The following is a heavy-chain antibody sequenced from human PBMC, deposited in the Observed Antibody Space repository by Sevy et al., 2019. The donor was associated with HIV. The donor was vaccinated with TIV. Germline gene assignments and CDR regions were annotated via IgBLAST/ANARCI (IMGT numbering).Heavy chain of an antibody. V-gene: IGHV1-24*01. J-gene: IGHJ4*02. CDR1: GHTLNRLG. D-gene: IGHD3-22*01. CDR2: FDPEDGET. CDR3: AATKDYYENSGSPFDY. Sequence: ASVKVSCKVYGHTLNRLGMHWVRQAPGKGLEWMGSFDPEDGETFQAQKFQGRVTMTDDTSTDTASMELSSLRSEDTAVYYCAATKDYYENSGSPFDYWGQGTLVTVSS.